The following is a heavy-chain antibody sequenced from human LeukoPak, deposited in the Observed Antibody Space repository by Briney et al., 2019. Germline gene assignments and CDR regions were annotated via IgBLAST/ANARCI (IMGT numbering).Heavy chain of an antibody. Sequence: ASVKVSCKASGYTFTSYHMHWVRQAPGQGLEWMGIINPSGGSTSYAQKFQGRVTMTRDTSTGTVYMELNTLRSEDTAVYYCARAYFYDGNGHHYYFDYWGQGTLVTVSS. CDR2: INPSGGST. CDR3: ARAYFYDGNGHHYYFDY. J-gene: IGHJ4*02. V-gene: IGHV1-46*01. D-gene: IGHD3-22*01. CDR1: GYTFTSYH.